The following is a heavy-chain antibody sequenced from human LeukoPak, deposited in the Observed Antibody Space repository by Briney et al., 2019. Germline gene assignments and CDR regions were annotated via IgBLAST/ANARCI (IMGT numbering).Heavy chain of an antibody. CDR2: IYSGGST. CDR3: AILGYDYYFDY. J-gene: IGHJ4*02. CDR1: GFTVSSNY. V-gene: IGHV3-53*01. D-gene: IGHD1-20*01. Sequence: PGGSLRLSCAASGFTVSSNYMSWVRQAPGKGLEGVSVIYSGGSTYYEDSVKGRFTISRDNSKNTLYLQMNSLRAEDTAVYYCAILGYDYYFDYWGQGTLVTVSS.